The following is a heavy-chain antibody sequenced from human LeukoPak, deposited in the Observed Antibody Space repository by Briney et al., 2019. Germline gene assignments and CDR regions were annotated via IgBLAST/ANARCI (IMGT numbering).Heavy chain of an antibody. D-gene: IGHD7-27*01. CDR1: GDSINSYC. CDR3: ARDLHLGWFDS. Sequence: KPSETLSLTCTVSGDSINSYCWNWIRQPPGKGLEWIGYIHYGGNTNYNPSLKSRVTISLDTSRKFFSLNLSSVTAADTAVYYCARDLHLGWFDSWGQGTLVHVSS. V-gene: IGHV4-59*01. CDR2: IHYGGNT. J-gene: IGHJ5*01.